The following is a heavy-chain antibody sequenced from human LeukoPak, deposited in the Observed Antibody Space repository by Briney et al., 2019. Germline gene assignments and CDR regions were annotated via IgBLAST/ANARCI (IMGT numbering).Heavy chain of an antibody. CDR1: GGSTRSSSYY. V-gene: IGHV4-39*01. Sequence: SETLSLTCTVSGGSTRSSSYYWGWIRQLPGKDLEWIGSNSYSGTTYYNPSLESRVIISVDTSKNQFSLKLSSVTAADTAVYYCVRSGGYCGYTTYHVDYFDLWGRGTLLTVSS. D-gene: IGHD2-2*01. CDR3: VRSGGYCGYTTYHVDYFDL. J-gene: IGHJ2*01. CDR2: NSYSGTT.